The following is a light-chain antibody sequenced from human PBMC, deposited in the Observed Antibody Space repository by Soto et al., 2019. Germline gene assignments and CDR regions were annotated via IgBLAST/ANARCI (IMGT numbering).Light chain of an antibody. Sequence: QSALTQPPSASGSPGQSVTISCTGTSSDVGAHYDFVSWYQQHPGKVPKLIIHEVTKRPPGVPNRFSGSRSGNTASLTVSGLQAEDEADYYCSSHAGDKMIFGGGTKVTVL. CDR2: EVT. CDR1: SSDVGAHYDF. CDR3: SSHAGDKMI. V-gene: IGLV2-8*01. J-gene: IGLJ2*01.